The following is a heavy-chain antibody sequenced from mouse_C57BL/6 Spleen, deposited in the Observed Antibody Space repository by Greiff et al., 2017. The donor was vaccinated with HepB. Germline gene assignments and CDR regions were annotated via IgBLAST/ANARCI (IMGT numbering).Heavy chain of an antibody. CDR2: ISYDGSN. CDR1: GYSITSGYY. V-gene: IGHV3-6*01. J-gene: IGHJ4*01. Sequence: EVQLQQSGPGLVKPSQSLSLTCSVTGYSITSGYYWNWIRQFPGNKLEWMGYISYDGSNNYNPSLKNRISITRDTSKNQFFLKLNSVTTEDTATYYCARDYWDGAMDYWGQGTSVTVSS. CDR3: ARDYWDGAMDY. D-gene: IGHD4-1*01.